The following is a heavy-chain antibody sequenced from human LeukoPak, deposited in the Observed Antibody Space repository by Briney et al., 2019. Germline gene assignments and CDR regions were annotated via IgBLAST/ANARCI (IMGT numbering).Heavy chain of an antibody. V-gene: IGHV1-8*01. Sequence: ASVKVSCKASGYTFTSYDINWVRQATGQGLEWMGWMNPNSGNTGYAQKFQGRVTMTRNTSISTAYMELSSLRSEDTAVYYCARTHDYSNPYYCYGMDVWGQGTTVTVSS. D-gene: IGHD4-11*01. CDR2: MNPNSGNT. CDR1: GYTFTSYD. CDR3: ARTHDYSNPYYCYGMDV. J-gene: IGHJ6*02.